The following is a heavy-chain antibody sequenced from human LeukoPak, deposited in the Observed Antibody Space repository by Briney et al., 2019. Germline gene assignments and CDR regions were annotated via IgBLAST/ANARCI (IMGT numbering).Heavy chain of an antibody. V-gene: IGHV4-59*01. CDR2: IYYSGST. CDR3: ARVKQWLVPEPDAFDI. Sequence: SETLSLTCTVSGGSISSYYWSWLRQPPGRGLEWLGYIYYSGSTNYNPSLKSRVTISVDTSKNQFSLKLSSVTAADTAVYYCARVKQWLVPEPDAFDIWGQGTMVTVSS. CDR1: GGSISSYY. J-gene: IGHJ3*02. D-gene: IGHD6-19*01.